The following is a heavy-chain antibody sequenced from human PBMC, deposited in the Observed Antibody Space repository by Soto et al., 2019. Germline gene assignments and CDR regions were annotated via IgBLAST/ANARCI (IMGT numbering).Heavy chain of an antibody. D-gene: IGHD3-22*01. CDR2: IIPSVGVI. J-gene: IGHJ4*02. CDR3: ARDAEYYYDSSGLALGY. Sequence: QVQLVQSGAEVKKPGSSVKVSCKASGGTFSDYMITWVRQAPGQGLEWMGRIIPSVGVINYAQKFQDRVTLTADTSTSTAYMELSSLRSEDTAFYYCARDAEYYYDSSGLALGYWGQGTLVTVSS. V-gene: IGHV1-69*08. CDR1: GGTFSDYM.